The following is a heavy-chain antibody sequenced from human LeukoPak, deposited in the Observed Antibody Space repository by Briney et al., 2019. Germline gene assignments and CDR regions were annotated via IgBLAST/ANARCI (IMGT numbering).Heavy chain of an antibody. V-gene: IGHV3-64D*06. CDR1: GFTFSDYA. J-gene: IGHJ4*02. Sequence: GGSLRLSCSASGFTFSDYAMHWVRQAPGRGLQFVSAISSSGDCTSYSDSVKGRFTISRDNSKNTLHLQMSSLRPEDTAVYFCVKRGRTSDYAYDYWGQGSLVTVSS. CDR2: ISSSGDCT. CDR3: VKRGRTSDYAYDY. D-gene: IGHD4-17*01.